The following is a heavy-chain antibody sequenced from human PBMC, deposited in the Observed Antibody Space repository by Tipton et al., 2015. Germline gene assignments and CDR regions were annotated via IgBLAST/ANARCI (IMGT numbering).Heavy chain of an antibody. CDR2: IWFDGSHQ. Sequence: SLRLSCAASGFTFSSYGMHWVRQAPGKGLEWVAVIWFDGSHQYYGDSVKDRFTISRDNSKNTLYLQMSSLRDEDTAIYYCAKDREVRGSTPRPPNCWGQGTLVTVSS. J-gene: IGHJ4*02. D-gene: IGHD3-10*01. CDR1: GFTFSSYG. CDR3: AKDREVRGSTPRPPNC. V-gene: IGHV3-33*06.